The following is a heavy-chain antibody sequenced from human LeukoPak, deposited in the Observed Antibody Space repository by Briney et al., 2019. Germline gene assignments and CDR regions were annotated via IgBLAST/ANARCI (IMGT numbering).Heavy chain of an antibody. J-gene: IGHJ4*02. D-gene: IGHD3-10*01. V-gene: IGHV4-59*01. CDR3: ARYPGLEGTGSRGAFDY. CDR2: IYYSGST. CDR1: GGSISSYY. Sequence: SETLSLTCTVSGGSISSYYWSWIRQPPGEGLEWIGYIYYSGSTNYNPSLKSRVTLSVDTSKNQFSLKLNSVTAADTAVYYCARYPGLEGTGSRGAFDYWGQGALVTVSS.